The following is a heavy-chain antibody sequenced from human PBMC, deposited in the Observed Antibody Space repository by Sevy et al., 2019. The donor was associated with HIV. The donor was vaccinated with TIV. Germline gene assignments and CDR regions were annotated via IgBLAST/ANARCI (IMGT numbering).Heavy chain of an antibody. CDR3: AKDHYEFDFPLDY. D-gene: IGHD3-3*01. Sequence: GGSLRLSCAASGFTFSSYGMHWVRQAPGKGLEWVAVISYDGSNKYYADSVKGRFTISRDNSKNTLYLQMNSLRAEDTAVYYCAKDHYEFDFPLDYWGQRTLVTVSS. J-gene: IGHJ4*02. CDR2: ISYDGSNK. V-gene: IGHV3-30*18. CDR1: GFTFSSYG.